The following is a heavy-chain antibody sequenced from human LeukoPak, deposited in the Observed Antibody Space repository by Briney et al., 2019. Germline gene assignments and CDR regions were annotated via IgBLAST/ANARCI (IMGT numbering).Heavy chain of an antibody. J-gene: IGHJ3*02. CDR2: ISAYNGNT. CDR3: ARGFHIAAVAGDAFDI. CDR1: GYTFTSYG. V-gene: IGHV1-18*01. D-gene: IGHD6-13*01. Sequence: GASVKVSCKASGYTFTSYGISWVRQAPGQGLEWMGWISAYNGNTNYAQKLQGRVTMTTDTSTSTAYMELRSLRSDDTAVYYCARGFHIAAVAGDAFDIWGQGTMVTVSS.